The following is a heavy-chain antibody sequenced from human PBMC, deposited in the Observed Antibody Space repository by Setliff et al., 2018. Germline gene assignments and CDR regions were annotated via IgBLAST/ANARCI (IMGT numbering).Heavy chain of an antibody. J-gene: IGHJ4*02. CDR2: INAGNGNI. D-gene: IGHD1-26*01. Sequence: ASVKVSCKASGDTSTTYAIHWVRQAPGQGLEWMGWINAGNGNIRYSQNFQGRVTITRDTSASTAYMELSSLTSEDTAIYYCARGDVYSGSYYHFDYWGQGTQVTSPQ. CDR3: ARGDVYSGSYYHFDY. V-gene: IGHV1-3*01. CDR1: GDTSTTYA.